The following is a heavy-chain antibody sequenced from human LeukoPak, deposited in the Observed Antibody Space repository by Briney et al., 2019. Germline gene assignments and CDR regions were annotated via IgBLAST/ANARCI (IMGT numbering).Heavy chain of an antibody. CDR2: IYYSGST. J-gene: IGHJ5*02. V-gene: IGHV4-59*01. CDR1: GGSISSYY. CDR3: ARPYYYDSRIDP. D-gene: IGHD3-22*01. Sequence: SETLSLTCTVSGGSISSYYWSWIRQPPGKGLEWIGYIYYSGSTNYNPSLKSRVTISVDTSKNQFSLKLSSVSAADTAVYYCARPYYYDSRIDPWGQGILVTVSS.